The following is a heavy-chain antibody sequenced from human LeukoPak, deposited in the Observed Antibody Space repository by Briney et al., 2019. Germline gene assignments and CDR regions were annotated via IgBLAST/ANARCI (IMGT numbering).Heavy chain of an antibody. CDR3: ARDLGSGYDNPHY. D-gene: IGHD5-12*01. J-gene: IGHJ4*02. CDR2: IYYSGST. CDR1: GGSISSYY. Sequence: PSETLSLTCTVSGGSISSYYWSWIRQPPGKGLEWIGYIYYSGSTNYNPSLKSRVTISVDTSKNQFSLKLSSVTAADTAVYYCARDLGSGYDNPHYWGQGTLVTVSS. V-gene: IGHV4-59*12.